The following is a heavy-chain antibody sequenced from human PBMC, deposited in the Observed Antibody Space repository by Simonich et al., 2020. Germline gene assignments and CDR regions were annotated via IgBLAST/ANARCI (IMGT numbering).Heavy chain of an antibody. D-gene: IGHD3-16*01. CDR3: YSAGGSAFDI. CDR2: IYYSGST. V-gene: IGHV4-34*01. Sequence: QVQLQQWGAGLLKPSETLSLTCAVYGGSFSGYYWSWIRQPPGKGLEWIGSIYYSGSTYYNPSLKSRVTISVDTSKNQFSLKLSSVTAADTAVYYCYSAGGSAFDIWGQGTMVTVSS. J-gene: IGHJ3*02. CDR1: GGSFSGYY.